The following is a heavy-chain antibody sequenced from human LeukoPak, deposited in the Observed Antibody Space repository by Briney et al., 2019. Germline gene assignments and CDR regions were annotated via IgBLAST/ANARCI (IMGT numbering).Heavy chain of an antibody. CDR2: IKQDGSEK. V-gene: IGHV3-7*03. D-gene: IGHD3-3*01. J-gene: IGHJ4*02. CDR3: AKREFSYDFWSGYYGYFDY. CDR1: GFTFSSYW. Sequence: GGSLRLSCAASGFTFSSYWMSWVRQAPGKGLEWVANIKQDGSEKYYVDSVKGRFTISRDNAKNTLYLQMNSLRAEDTAVYYCAKREFSYDFWSGYYGYFDYWGQGTLVTVSS.